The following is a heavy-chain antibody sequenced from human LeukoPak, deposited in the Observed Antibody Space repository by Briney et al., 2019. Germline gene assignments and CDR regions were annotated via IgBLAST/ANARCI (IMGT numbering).Heavy chain of an antibody. CDR1: GGSISSYY. CDR3: ARDSRGYSYGSLDL. Sequence: SQTLSLTCTVSGGSISSYYWSWIRQPPGERLEWIGYIYYSGSTNYNPSLKSRVTISVDTSKNQFSLRLTSVTAADTAVYYCARDSRGYSYGSLDLWGRGTLVTVSS. V-gene: IGHV4-59*01. D-gene: IGHD5-18*01. J-gene: IGHJ2*01. CDR2: IYYSGST.